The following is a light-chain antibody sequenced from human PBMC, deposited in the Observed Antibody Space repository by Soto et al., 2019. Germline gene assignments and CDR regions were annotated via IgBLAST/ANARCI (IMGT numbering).Light chain of an antibody. J-gene: IGKJ2*01. CDR3: QQTYRPSYT. CDR1: PSVNRF. Sequence: DIQMDQSPSSLSASLGDRVTITCRASPSVNRFLNWYQQHPGRAPKVLIYAASTLQSGVPSRFSGNGSGTEFTLTISTLQPEDFATYFCQQTYRPSYTFAQGTRLEIK. V-gene: IGKV1-39*01. CDR2: AAS.